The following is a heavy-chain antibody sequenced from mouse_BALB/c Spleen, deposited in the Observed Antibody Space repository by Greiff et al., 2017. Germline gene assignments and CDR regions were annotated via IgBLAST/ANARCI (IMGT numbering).Heavy chain of an antibody. D-gene: IGHD2-3*01. CDR3: ARSVDGYYY. CDR1: GYTFTSYW. CDR2: INPSTGYT. J-gene: IGHJ2*01. V-gene: IGHV1-7*01. Sequence: VQLQQSGAELAKPGASVKMSCKASGYTFTSYWMHWVKQRPGQGLEWIGYINPSTGYTEYNQKFKDKATLTADKSSSTAYMQLSSLTSEDSAVYYCARSVDGYYYWGQGTTLTVSS.